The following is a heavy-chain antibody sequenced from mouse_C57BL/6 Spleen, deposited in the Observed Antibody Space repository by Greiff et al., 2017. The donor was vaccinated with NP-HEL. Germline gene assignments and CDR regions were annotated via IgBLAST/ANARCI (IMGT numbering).Heavy chain of an antibody. D-gene: IGHD1-1*01. V-gene: IGHV1-18*01. CDR1: GYTFTDYN. Sequence: VQLQQSGPELVKPGASVKIPCKASGYTFTDYNMDWVKQSHGKSLEWIGDINPNNGGTIYNQKFKGKATLTVDKSSSTAYMELRSLTSEDTAVYYCARRIPYYYGSSWFDYWGQGTTLTVSS. CDR2: INPNNGGT. J-gene: IGHJ2*01. CDR3: ARRIPYYYGSSWFDY.